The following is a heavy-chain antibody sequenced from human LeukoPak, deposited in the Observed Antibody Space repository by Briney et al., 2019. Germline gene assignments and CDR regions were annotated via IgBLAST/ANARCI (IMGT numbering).Heavy chain of an antibody. Sequence: SETLSLTCAVSGGSISSTNWWSWLRQPPGKGLEWIGEILHSGSTNYNPSLKSRVYMSVDKSKNHFSLKPSSVTAADTAVYYCATYYESTGYRFDYWGQGALVTVSS. J-gene: IGHJ4*02. V-gene: IGHV4-4*02. D-gene: IGHD3-22*01. CDR2: ILHSGST. CDR1: GGSISSTNW. CDR3: ATYYESTGYRFDY.